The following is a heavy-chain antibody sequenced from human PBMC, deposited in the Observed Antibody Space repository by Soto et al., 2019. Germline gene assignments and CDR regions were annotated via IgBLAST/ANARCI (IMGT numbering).Heavy chain of an antibody. Sequence: PSETLSLTCTVSGGSITSYYWSWIRQPPGKGLEWIGYIYYSGSTNYNPSLESRVTISLDTSKNQFSLRLTSVTDADTAVYYCAAATRYWGQGTLVTVS. CDR3: AAATRY. CDR2: IYYSGST. D-gene: IGHD2-15*01. CDR1: GGSITSYY. V-gene: IGHV4-59*01. J-gene: IGHJ4*02.